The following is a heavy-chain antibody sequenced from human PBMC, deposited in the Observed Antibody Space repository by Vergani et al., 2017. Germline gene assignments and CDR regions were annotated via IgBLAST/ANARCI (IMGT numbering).Heavy chain of an antibody. CDR1: GFSLSNARMG. CDR3: ARSYDYGDPGSDY. D-gene: IGHD4-17*01. V-gene: IGHV2-26*01. CDR2: IFSNDEK. J-gene: IGHJ4*02. Sequence: QITLKESGPTLVKPTETLTLTCTVSGFSLSNARMGVSWIRQPPGKALEWLAHIFSNDEKSYSTSLKSRLTISKDTSKSQVVLTMTNMDPVDTATYYCARSYDYGDPGSDYWGQGTLVTVSS.